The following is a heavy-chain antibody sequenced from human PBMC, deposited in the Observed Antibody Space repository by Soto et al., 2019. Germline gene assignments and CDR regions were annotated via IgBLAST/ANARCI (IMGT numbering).Heavy chain of an antibody. D-gene: IGHD6-13*01. CDR3: AVPGAGDFDY. CDR1: GASISTNNW. J-gene: IGHJ4*02. CDR2: VYHSGST. Sequence: QVQLQASGPGLVEPSGTLSLTCAVPGASISTNNWWSWVRQPPGKGLEWIGEVYHSGSTNCNPSLKSRVTISIDKSKNQFSLRLTSMTAADTAVYYCAVPGAGDFDYWSQGTLVTVSS. V-gene: IGHV4-4*02.